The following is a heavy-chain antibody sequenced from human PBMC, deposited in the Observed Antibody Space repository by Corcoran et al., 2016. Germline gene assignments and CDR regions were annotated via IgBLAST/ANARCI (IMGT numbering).Heavy chain of an antibody. Sequence: QLQLQESGPGLVKPSETLSLTCTVSGGSISSSSYYWGWIRQPPGKGLEWIGSIYYSGSTYYNPSLKSRVTISVDTSKNQFSLKLSSVTAADTAVYYCARVTAMVTPYYYYYGMDVWGQGTTVTVSS. V-gene: IGHV4-39*01. J-gene: IGHJ6*02. CDR2: IYYSGST. D-gene: IGHD5-18*01. CDR1: GGSISSSSYY. CDR3: ARVTAMVTPYYYYYGMDV.